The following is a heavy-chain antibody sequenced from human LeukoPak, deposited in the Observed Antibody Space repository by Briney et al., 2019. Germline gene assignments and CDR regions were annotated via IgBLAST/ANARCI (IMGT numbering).Heavy chain of an antibody. CDR2: MNPNSGNT. CDR1: GYTFTSYD. D-gene: IGHD3-16*02. J-gene: IGHJ4*02. Sequence: SVKVSCKASGYTFTSYDINWARQATGQGLEWMGWMNPNSGNTGYAQKFQGRVTMTRNTSISTAYMELSSLRSEDTAVYYCAKVSWSYRSDDYWGQGTLVTVSS. CDR3: AKVSWSYRSDDY. V-gene: IGHV1-8*01.